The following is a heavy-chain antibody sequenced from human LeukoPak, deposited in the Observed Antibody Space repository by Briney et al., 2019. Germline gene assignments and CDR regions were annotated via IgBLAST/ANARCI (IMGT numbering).Heavy chain of an antibody. Sequence: GGSLRLSCAASGFTVSSNYMSWVRQAPGKGLEWVSVIYSGGSTYYADSVKGRFTISRDNSKNTLYLQMNSLRAEDTAVYYCAKDLGLAVTVTQYYFDYWGQGTLVTVSS. CDR1: GFTVSSNY. CDR3: AKDLGLAVTVTQYYFDY. V-gene: IGHV3-53*01. J-gene: IGHJ4*02. CDR2: IYSGGST. D-gene: IGHD6-19*01.